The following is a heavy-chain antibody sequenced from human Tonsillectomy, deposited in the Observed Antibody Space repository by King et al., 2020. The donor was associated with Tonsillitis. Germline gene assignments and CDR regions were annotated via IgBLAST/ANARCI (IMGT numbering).Heavy chain of an antibody. CDR3: AKGSYDSSGYYYLYNWFDP. CDR2: ISGSGGST. J-gene: IGHJ5*02. CDR1: GFTFSSYA. V-gene: IGHV3-23*04. D-gene: IGHD3-22*01. Sequence: VQLVESGGGLVQPGGSLRLSCAASGFTFSSYAMSWVRQAPGKGLEWVSAISGSGGSTYYADSVKGRFTISRDNSKNTLYLQMNSLSAEDTAVYYCAKGSYDSSGYYYLYNWFDPWGQGTLVTVSS.